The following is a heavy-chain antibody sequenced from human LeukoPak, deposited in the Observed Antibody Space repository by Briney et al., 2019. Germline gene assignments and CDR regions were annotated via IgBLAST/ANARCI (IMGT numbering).Heavy chain of an antibody. D-gene: IGHD6-19*01. CDR1: GDSVSGNIVA. J-gene: IGHJ4*02. CDR2: INYRSKWYN. V-gene: IGHV6-1*01. Sequence: SQTLSLTCDISGDSVSGNIVAWNWIRQSPSRGLEWLGRINYRSKWYNDYAVSVRGRITINPDTSKNRFSLQLDSVTPEDTAVYYCARGSSGSFDYWGQGTLVTVSS. CDR3: ARGSSGSFDY.